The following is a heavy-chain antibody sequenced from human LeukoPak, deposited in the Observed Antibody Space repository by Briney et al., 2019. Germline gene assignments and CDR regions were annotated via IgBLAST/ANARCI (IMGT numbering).Heavy chain of an antibody. V-gene: IGHV3-23*01. J-gene: IGHJ4*02. CDR2: ISGSGGST. CDR1: GFTFSSYA. CDR3: AKDLEWLRSSYYFDY. D-gene: IGHD5-12*01. Sequence: GGSLRLSCAASGFTFSSYAMSWVRQAPGKGLEWVSAISGSGGSTYYADSVKGRFTISRDNSKNTLYLQMNSLRAEDTAVYYCAKDLEWLRSSYYFDYWGQGTLVTVSS.